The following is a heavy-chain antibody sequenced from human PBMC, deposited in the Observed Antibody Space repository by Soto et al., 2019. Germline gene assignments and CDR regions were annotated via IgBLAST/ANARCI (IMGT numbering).Heavy chain of an antibody. V-gene: IGHV1-18*01. J-gene: IGHJ6*02. Sequence: ASVKVSCKASGYTFTSYGISWVRQAPGQGLEWMGWISAYNGNTNYAQKLQGRVTMTTDTSTSTAYMELRSLRSDDTAVYYCATLGAVAGTRYYYHGMDLWGQGTTVTVSS. D-gene: IGHD6-19*01. CDR1: GYTFTSYG. CDR2: ISAYNGNT. CDR3: ATLGAVAGTRYYYHGMDL.